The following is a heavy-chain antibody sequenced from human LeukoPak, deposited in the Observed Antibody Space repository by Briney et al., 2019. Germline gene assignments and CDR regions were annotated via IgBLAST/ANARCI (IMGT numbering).Heavy chain of an antibody. D-gene: IGHD3-10*01. J-gene: IGHJ6*02. CDR3: TRGSSGFSYYSAMDV. V-gene: IGHV3-74*01. CDR1: GFTFNNYW. CDR2: INSDGSSR. Sequence: GGPLRLSCAASGFTFNNYWMLWVRLVPGKGLVWVSRINSDGSSRHFADSVKGRFTISRENAKNTVYLQMNSLRGDDTAVYYCTRGSSGFSYYSAMDVWGQGTTVTVSS.